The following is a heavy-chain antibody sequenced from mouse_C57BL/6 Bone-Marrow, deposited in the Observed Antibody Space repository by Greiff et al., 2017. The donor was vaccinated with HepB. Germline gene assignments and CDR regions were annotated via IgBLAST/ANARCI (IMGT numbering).Heavy chain of an antibody. Sequence: EVKLVESGGDLVKPGGSLKLSCAASGFTFSSYGMSWVRQTPDKRLEWVATISSGGSYTYYPDSVKGRFTISRDNAKNTLYLQMSSLKSEDTAMYYCGRKGIVTTSDWYFDVWGTGTTVTVSS. CDR2: ISSGGSYT. CDR3: GRKGIVTTSDWYFDV. D-gene: IGHD2-5*01. V-gene: IGHV5-6*02. CDR1: GFTFSSYG. J-gene: IGHJ1*03.